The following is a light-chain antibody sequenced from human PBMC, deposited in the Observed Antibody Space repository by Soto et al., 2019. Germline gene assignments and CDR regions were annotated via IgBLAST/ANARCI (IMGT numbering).Light chain of an antibody. Sequence: DIQLTQSSSFLSASVGDRVTITCRASQGISSYLAWYQQKPGKAPNLLIYAASTLQSGVPSRFSGSGSGTEFTLTISSLQPEDFATYYCQQLNSYPRTFGGGTKVEI. CDR2: AAS. CDR1: QGISSY. CDR3: QQLNSYPRT. J-gene: IGKJ4*01. V-gene: IGKV1-9*01.